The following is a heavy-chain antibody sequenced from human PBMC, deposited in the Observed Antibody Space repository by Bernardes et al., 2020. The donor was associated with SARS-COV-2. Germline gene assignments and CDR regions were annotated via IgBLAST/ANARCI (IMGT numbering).Heavy chain of an antibody. CDR3: ARPQRGYSGYDIGYFDY. D-gene: IGHD5-12*01. V-gene: IGHV4-39*01. Sequence: SETLSLTCTVSGGSISSSSYYWGWIRQPPGKGLEWIGSIYYSGSTYYNPSLKSRVTISVDTSKNQFSLKLSSVTAADTAVYYCARPQRGYSGYDIGYFDYWGQGTLVTVSS. J-gene: IGHJ4*02. CDR1: GGSISSSSYY. CDR2: IYYSGST.